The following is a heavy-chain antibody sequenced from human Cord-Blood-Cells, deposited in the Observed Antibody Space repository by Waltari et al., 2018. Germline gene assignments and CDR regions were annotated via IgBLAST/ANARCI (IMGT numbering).Heavy chain of an antibody. CDR2: MNPNSGNT. CDR1: GYTFTSYD. V-gene: IGHV1-8*01. D-gene: IGHD6-13*01. CDR3: ARGEYSSSWYDY. Sequence: QVQLVQSGAEVKKPGAYVKVSCKASGYTFTSYDSNWVRPATGQGLEWMVWMNPNSGNTGYAQKFQGRVTMTRNTSISAAYMELSSLRSEDTAVYYCARGEYSSSWYDYWGQGTLVTVSS. J-gene: IGHJ4*02.